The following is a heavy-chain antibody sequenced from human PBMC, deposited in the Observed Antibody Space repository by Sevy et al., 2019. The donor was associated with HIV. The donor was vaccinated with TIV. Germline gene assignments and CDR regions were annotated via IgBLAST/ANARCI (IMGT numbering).Heavy chain of an antibody. CDR2: ISGSGGST. V-gene: IGHV3-23*01. J-gene: IGHJ6*02. CDR3: AKGDRTFYGIDV. CDR1: GFIFGTYA. Sequence: GGSLRLSCAASGFIFGTYAMSWVRHAPGKGLEWVSAISGSGGSTYYADSLKGRFTISRDNSKKKLYLQMNSLRAEDTAVYYCAKGDRTFYGIDVWGQGTTVTVSS.